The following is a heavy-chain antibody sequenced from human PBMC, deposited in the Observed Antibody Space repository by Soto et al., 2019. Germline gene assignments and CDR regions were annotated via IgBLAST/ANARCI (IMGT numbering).Heavy chain of an antibody. CDR1: GFTFNIYG. J-gene: IGHJ4*02. CDR3: AKDQASGQGSFDS. Sequence: GALRLSCAASGFTFNIYGMHWVRQAPDKGLEWVALISYDGSNQYYADSVKGRFTISRDNSKNTLFLQMNSLRADDTAVYYCAKDQASGQGSFDSWGQGTLVTVSS. V-gene: IGHV3-30*18. CDR2: ISYDGSNQ.